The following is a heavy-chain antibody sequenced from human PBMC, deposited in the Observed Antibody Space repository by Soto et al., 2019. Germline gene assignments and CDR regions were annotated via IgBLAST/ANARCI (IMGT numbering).Heavy chain of an antibody. CDR1: GASIRSTDYY. D-gene: IGHD2-21*02. Sequence: SETLSLTCTVSGASIRSTDYYWSWIRQAPGKGLEWIGYVYYAGSTYYNPSLMSRLTISVDTSKNQFSLKLTSVTAAETAVYYCVRTARQGAVAPHWFDRWGQGTQVTVSS. CDR3: VRTARQGAVAPHWFDR. V-gene: IGHV4-30-4*01. J-gene: IGHJ5*02. CDR2: VYYAGST.